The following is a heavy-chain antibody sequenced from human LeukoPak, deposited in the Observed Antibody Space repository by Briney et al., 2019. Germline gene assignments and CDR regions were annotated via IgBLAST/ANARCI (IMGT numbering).Heavy chain of an antibody. D-gene: IGHD6-13*01. CDR1: GFTFSSYS. CDR3: ARGLSSSWGNDY. J-gene: IGHJ4*02. V-gene: IGHV3-21*01. CDR2: ISSSSSCI. Sequence: GGSLRLSCAASGFTFSSYSMNWVRQAPGKGLEWVSSISSSSSCIYYADSVKGRFTISRDNAKNSLYLQMNSLRAEDTAVYYCARGLSSSWGNDYWGQGTLVTVSS.